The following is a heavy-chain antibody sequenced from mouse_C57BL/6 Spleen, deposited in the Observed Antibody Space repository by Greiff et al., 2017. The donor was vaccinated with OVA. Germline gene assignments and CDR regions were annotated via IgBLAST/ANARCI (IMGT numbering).Heavy chain of an antibody. D-gene: IGHD2-2*01. J-gene: IGHJ4*01. CDR2: INPNNGGT. Sequence: VQLQQSGPELVKPGASVKLPCKASGFTFTDYNMDWVQQSHGKSLEWIGAINPNNGGTIYNQKLKGKATLPVDKSSSPAYMGRSSLTTEETAAYYCGRSYGYDEGSAMDYWGQGTSVTVSS. V-gene: IGHV1-18*01. CDR1: GFTFTDYN. CDR3: GRSYGYDEGSAMDY.